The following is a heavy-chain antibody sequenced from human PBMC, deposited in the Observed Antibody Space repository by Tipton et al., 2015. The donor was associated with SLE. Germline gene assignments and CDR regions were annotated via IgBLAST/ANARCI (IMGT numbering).Heavy chain of an antibody. CDR3: ARTPGSGWQYYFDY. V-gene: IGHV4-59*01. CDR2: VDYIGST. J-gene: IGHJ4*02. D-gene: IGHD6-19*01. Sequence: TLSLTCTVSGGSISTYYWNWIRQSPGKGLEWIGYVDYIGSTNYNPSLKSRLNILVHRYKNQFSLKLSSVTAADTAVYFCARTPGSGWQYYFDYWGQGTLVTVSS. CDR1: GGSISTYY.